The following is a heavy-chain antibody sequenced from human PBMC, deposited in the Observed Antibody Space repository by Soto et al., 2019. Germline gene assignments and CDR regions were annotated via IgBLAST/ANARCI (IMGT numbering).Heavy chain of an antibody. V-gene: IGHV4-59*01. J-gene: IGHJ6*02. D-gene: IGHD2-2*01. Sequence: QVQLQESGPGLVKPSETLSLTCTVSGGSISSYYWSWIRQSPGKGLEWIGYIHYSGSTKSNPSLKSRLTISVDTSRNQVSLKLSSVTAADSAVYFCARARYQLLHPYYYGMDVWGQGTTVTVSS. CDR3: ARARYQLLHPYYYGMDV. CDR1: GGSISSYY. CDR2: IHYSGST.